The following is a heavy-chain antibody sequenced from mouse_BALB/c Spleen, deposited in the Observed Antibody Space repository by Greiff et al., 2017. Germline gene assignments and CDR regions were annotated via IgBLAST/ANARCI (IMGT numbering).Heavy chain of an antibody. CDR1: GFTFSSYG. D-gene: IGHD1-2*01. CDR2: ISSGGSYT. Sequence: EVKLMESGGDLVKPGGSLKLSCAASGFTFSSYGMSWVRQTPDKRLEWVATISSGGSYTYYPDSVKGRFTISRDNAKNTLYLQMSSLKSEDTAMYYCARIRLPFDYWGQGTTLTVSS. V-gene: IGHV5-6*01. CDR3: ARIRLPFDY. J-gene: IGHJ2*01.